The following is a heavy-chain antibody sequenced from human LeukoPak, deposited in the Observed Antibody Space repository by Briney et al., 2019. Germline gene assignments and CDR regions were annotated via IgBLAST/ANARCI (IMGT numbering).Heavy chain of an antibody. V-gene: IGHV4-59*01. CDR2: IHYSGRT. D-gene: IGHD1-26*01. Sequence: SETLSLTCTVSGCSISSYYWSWIRQTPGKGLECIGYIHYSGRTNYNPSLKSRVTISVDTSKSQFSLKLSSVTAADTAVYYCARDQSGSSYKNAFDIWGQGTMVTVSS. J-gene: IGHJ3*02. CDR3: ARDQSGSSYKNAFDI. CDR1: GCSISSYY.